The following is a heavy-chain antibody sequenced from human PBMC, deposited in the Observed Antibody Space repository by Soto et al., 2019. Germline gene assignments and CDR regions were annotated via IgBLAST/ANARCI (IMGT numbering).Heavy chain of an antibody. V-gene: IGHV3-30*18. D-gene: IGHD6-13*01. CDR2: ISYDGSNK. CDR3: AKDSSEWQQLNSFDY. CDR1: GFTFSSYG. J-gene: IGHJ4*02. Sequence: QVQLVESGGGVVQPGRSLRLSCAASGFTFSSYGMHWVRQAPGKGLEWVAVISYDGSNKYYADSVKGRFTISRDNSKNTLYLQMNSLRAEDTAVYYCAKDSSEWQQLNSFDYWGQGTLVTVSS.